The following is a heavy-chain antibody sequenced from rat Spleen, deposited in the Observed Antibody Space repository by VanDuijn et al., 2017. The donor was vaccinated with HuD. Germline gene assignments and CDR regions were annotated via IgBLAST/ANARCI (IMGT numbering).Heavy chain of an antibody. CDR1: GFTFSEYY. CDR2: ISFGGTP. CDR3: TTEGVYDYWYFDF. J-gene: IGHJ1*01. V-gene: IGHV5-20*01. Sequence: EVQLVESDGGLVQPGRSLKLSCAASGFTFSEYYMAWVRQAPTKGLEWVATISFGGTPYYRDSVKGRFTISRDNAKSTLYLQMNSLRSEYTATYYCTTEGVYDYWYFDFWGPGTMVTVSS. D-gene: IGHD1-11*01.